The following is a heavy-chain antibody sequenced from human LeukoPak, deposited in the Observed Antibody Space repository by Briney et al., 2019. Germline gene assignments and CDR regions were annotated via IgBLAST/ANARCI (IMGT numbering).Heavy chain of an antibody. CDR3: ASDWNSVRQSAFDI. CDR2: IYTSGST. V-gene: IGHV4-4*07. J-gene: IGHJ3*02. D-gene: IGHD1-7*01. CDR1: GGSISSYY. Sequence: SETLSLTCTVSGGSISSYYWSWIRQPAGKGLEWIGRIYTSGSTNYNPSLKSRVTMSVDTSKNQFSLKLSSVTAADTAVYYCASDWNSVRQSAFDIWGQGTMVTVSS.